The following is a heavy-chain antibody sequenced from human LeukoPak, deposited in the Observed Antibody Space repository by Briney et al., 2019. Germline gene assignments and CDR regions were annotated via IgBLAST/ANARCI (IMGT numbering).Heavy chain of an antibody. D-gene: IGHD3-10*01. CDR1: GGSISSYY. Sequence: PSETLSLTCTVSGGSISSYYWSWIRQPPGKGLEWIGYIYYSGSTNYNPSLKSRVTISVDTSKNQFSLKLSSVTAADTAVYYCAGGSGSYYSPRFDYWGQGTLVTVSS. CDR3: AGGSGSYYSPRFDY. J-gene: IGHJ4*02. CDR2: IYYSGST. V-gene: IGHV4-59*01.